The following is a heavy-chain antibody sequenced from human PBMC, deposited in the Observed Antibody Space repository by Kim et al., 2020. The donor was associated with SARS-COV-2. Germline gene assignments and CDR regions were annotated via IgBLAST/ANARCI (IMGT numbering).Heavy chain of an antibody. D-gene: IGHD3-22*01. Sequence: GGSLRLSCAASGFTFSSYAMSWVRQAPGKGLEWASAISGSGGSTYYADSVKGRFTISRDNSKNTLYLQMNSLRAEDTAVYYCAKFGDEVVVISDYWGQGTLVTVSS. J-gene: IGHJ4*02. CDR2: ISGSGGST. CDR1: GFTFSSYA. V-gene: IGHV3-23*01. CDR3: AKFGDEVVVISDY.